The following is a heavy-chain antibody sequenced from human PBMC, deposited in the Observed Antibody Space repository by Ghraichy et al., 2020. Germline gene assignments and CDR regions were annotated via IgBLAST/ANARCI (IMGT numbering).Heavy chain of an antibody. CDR2: IYYSGST. Sequence: SETLSLTCTVSGGSISSSSYYWGWIRQPPGKGLEWIGSIYYSGSTYYNPSLKSRVTISVDTSKNQFSLKLSSVTAADTAVYYCARPISSGWSSFDYWGQGTLVTVSS. J-gene: IGHJ4*02. D-gene: IGHD6-19*01. CDR1: GGSISSSSYY. CDR3: ARPISSGWSSFDY. V-gene: IGHV4-39*01.